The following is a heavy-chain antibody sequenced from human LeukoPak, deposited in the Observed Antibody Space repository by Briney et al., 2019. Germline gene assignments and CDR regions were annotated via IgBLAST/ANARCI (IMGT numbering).Heavy chain of an antibody. Sequence: SETLSLTCTVSGGSISSSSYYWGWIRQPPGKGLEWIGSISYGGSPYYNPSLKSRVTISVDTSKNQFSLKLSSVTAADTAVYYCARYYYDSSGYYFWWFDPWGQGTLVTVSS. J-gene: IGHJ5*02. CDR2: ISYGGSP. CDR3: ARYYYDSSGYYFWWFDP. V-gene: IGHV4-39*07. D-gene: IGHD3-22*01. CDR1: GGSISSSSYY.